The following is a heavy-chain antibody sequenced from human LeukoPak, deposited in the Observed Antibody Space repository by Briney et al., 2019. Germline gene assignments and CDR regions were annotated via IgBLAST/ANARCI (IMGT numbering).Heavy chain of an antibody. CDR3: ASYYDSSGYYFRNDAFDI. D-gene: IGHD3-22*01. CDR1: GGSIGSSSYY. Sequence: PSETLSLTCTVSGGSIGSSSYYWGWIRQPPGKGLEWIGSIYYSGSTYYNPSLKSRVTISVDTSKNQFSLKLSSVTAADTAVYYCASYYDSSGYYFRNDAFDIWGQGTMVTVSS. CDR2: IYYSGST. V-gene: IGHV4-39*01. J-gene: IGHJ3*02.